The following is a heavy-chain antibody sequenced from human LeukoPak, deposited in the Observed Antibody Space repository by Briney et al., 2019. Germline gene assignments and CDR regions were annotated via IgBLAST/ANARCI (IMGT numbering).Heavy chain of an antibody. J-gene: IGHJ4*02. Sequence: GGSLILSCTASGFTFGDYAMSWVRQAPGKGLEWVGFIRSKAYGGTTEYAASVKGRFTISRDDSKSIAYLQMNSLKTEDTAVYYCTRASGGYFDWPLVYWGQGTLVTVSS. CDR3: TRASGGYFDWPLVY. D-gene: IGHD3-9*01. CDR2: IRSKAYGGTT. V-gene: IGHV3-49*04. CDR1: GFTFGDYA.